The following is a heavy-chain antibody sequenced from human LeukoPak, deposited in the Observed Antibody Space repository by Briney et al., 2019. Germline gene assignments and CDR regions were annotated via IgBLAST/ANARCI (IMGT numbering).Heavy chain of an antibody. CDR2: VNKDGSQK. V-gene: IGHV3-7*04. CDR3: ARATV. Sequence: PGGSLRLSCADSGFTFSSYWMRWVRQTPGKGLEWVANVNKDGSQKYYVDSVKGRFTISRDNAKNSLYLQMNSLRAEDTAVYYCARATVWGRGTMVTVSS. CDR1: GFTFSSYW. J-gene: IGHJ3*01.